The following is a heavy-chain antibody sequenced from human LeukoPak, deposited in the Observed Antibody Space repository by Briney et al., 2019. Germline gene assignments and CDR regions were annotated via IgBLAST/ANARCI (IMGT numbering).Heavy chain of an antibody. CDR3: ARLGRRAAVAGPFDY. J-gene: IGHJ4*02. Sequence: PGRSLRLSCAASGFTFSSYGMHGVGQAPGKGLEGVAVIWYDGSNKYYADSVKGRFTISGDNSKNTLYLQMNSLRAEDTAVYYCARLGRRAAVAGPFDYWGQGTLVTVSS. V-gene: IGHV3-33*01. D-gene: IGHD6-19*01. CDR2: IWYDGSNK. CDR1: GFTFSSYG.